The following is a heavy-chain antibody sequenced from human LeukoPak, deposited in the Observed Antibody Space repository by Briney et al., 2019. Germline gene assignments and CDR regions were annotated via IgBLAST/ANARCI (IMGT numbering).Heavy chain of an antibody. Sequence: APVKVSCKASGYTFTGYYMHWVRQAPGQGLEWMGWINPNSGGTNYAQKFQGRVTMTRDTSISTAYMELSRLRSDDTAVYYCARGLPPRRNSDSSGYYSYYFDYWGQGSLVTVSS. CDR3: ARGLPPRRNSDSSGYYSYYFDY. CDR2: INPNSGGT. D-gene: IGHD3-22*01. CDR1: GYTFTGYY. V-gene: IGHV1-2*02. J-gene: IGHJ4*02.